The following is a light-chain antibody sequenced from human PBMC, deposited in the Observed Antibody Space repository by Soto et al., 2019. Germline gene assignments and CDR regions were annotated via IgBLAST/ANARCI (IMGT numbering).Light chain of an antibody. V-gene: IGKV3-15*01. CDR3: QQYNDWPET. J-gene: IGKJ1*01. CDR2: DAS. CDR1: QSVGST. Sequence: EIVMTQSPATLSVSPGERATLSCRASQSVGSTLAWYQQKVGQAPRLLIYDASARATGIPARFSGSGSGTEFTLTISSLQSEDFALYYCQQYNDWPETFGQGTKVEIK.